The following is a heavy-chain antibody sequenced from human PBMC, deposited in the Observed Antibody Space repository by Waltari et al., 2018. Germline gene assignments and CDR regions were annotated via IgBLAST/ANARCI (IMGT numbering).Heavy chain of an antibody. J-gene: IGHJ3*02. CDR1: GGTFSSYA. V-gene: IGHV1-69*04. CDR2: IIPILGIA. CDR3: ARPSGSIGADAFDI. D-gene: IGHD1-26*01. Sequence: QVQLVQSGAEVKKPGSSVKVSCKASGGTFSSYAISWVRQAPGQGLEWMGGIIPILGIANYAQKFQGRVTITADESTSTAYMELSILRSEDTAVYYCARPSGSIGADAFDIWGQGTMVTVSS.